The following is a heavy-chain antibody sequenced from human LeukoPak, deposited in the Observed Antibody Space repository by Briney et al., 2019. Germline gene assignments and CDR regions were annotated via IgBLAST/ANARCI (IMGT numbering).Heavy chain of an antibody. Sequence: ASVNVSCKTSGYTFTTYGLSWVRQARGQGLEWMGWISGHNGNTNYAHKFQGRVSMTTDTPTRTAYMELKSLRSDDTAVYYCVLGDILTGYWAEYFPYWGQGTLVTVSS. D-gene: IGHD3-9*01. CDR3: VLGDILTGYWAEYFPY. CDR1: GYTFTTYG. CDR2: ISGHNGNT. V-gene: IGHV1-18*01. J-gene: IGHJ4*02.